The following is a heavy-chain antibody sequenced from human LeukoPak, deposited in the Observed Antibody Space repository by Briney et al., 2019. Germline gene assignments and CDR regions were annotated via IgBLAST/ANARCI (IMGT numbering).Heavy chain of an antibody. CDR3: ARRPLGSYGPDY. J-gene: IGHJ4*02. Sequence: SQTLSLTCTVSGGSISSGGYYWSWIRQHPGKGLEWIGYIYYSGSTYYNPSLKSRVTISVDTSKNQFSLKLSSVTAADTAVYYCARRPLGSYGPDYWGQGTLVTVSS. CDR1: GGSISSGGYY. V-gene: IGHV4-31*03. D-gene: IGHD5-18*01. CDR2: IYYSGST.